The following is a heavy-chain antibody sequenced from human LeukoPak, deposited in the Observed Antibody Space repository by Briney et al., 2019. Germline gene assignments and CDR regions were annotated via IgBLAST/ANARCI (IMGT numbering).Heavy chain of an antibody. CDR1: GFTFSGSA. D-gene: IGHD3-3*01. Sequence: PGGSLRLSCAASGFTFSGSAMHWVRQASGKGLEWVAFIRCDGSNKYYADSVKGRFTISRDNSKNTLYLQMNSLRAEDTAVYYCAKAGVSGEEWLFGLGDYLGQGTLVTVSS. V-gene: IGHV3-30*02. J-gene: IGHJ4*02. CDR2: IRCDGSNK. CDR3: AKAGVSGEEWLFGLGDY.